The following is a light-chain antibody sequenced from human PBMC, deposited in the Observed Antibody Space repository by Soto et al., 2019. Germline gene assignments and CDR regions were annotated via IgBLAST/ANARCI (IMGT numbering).Light chain of an antibody. V-gene: IGKV3-15*01. J-gene: IGKJ1*01. CDR3: QQYYNWPPT. CDR1: QSVGTN. CDR2: GAS. Sequence: IVMTQSPATLSVSPGERATLSCRASQSVGTNLAWYHQKPGQAPRLLISGASTRATGVPARFTGSGSGTEFTLTISSLQSEDFADYYCQQYYNWPPTFGRGTKVDIK.